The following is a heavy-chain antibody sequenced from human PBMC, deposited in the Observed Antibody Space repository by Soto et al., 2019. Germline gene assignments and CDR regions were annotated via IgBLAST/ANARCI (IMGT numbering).Heavy chain of an antibody. V-gene: IGHV1-2*04. J-gene: IGHJ6*03. CDR3: ARGRSVTQAVTYYYYMDV. CDR1: GYTFTNHY. Sequence: QVQLVQSGAEVKKPGASVKVSCKASGYTFTNHYMHWVRQAPGQGLEWMGWINPNSGDTNYAQKLQGWVTMTRDTSINTAYMELSRLRSDDTAVYYCARGRSVTQAVTYYYYMDVWGKGTTVTVSS. CDR2: INPNSGDT. D-gene: IGHD6-25*01.